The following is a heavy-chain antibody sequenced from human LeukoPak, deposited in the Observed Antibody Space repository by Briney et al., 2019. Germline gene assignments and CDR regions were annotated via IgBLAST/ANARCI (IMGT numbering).Heavy chain of an antibody. Sequence: SETLSLTCTVSSGSISTSNYYWGWVRQPPGKALEWIGNIFYSGSTYYSPSLKSRVTISVDTSKNQFSLKLNSVTAADTAVYYCARDAVVPASLLDYWGQGTLVTVSS. CDR2: IFYSGST. D-gene: IGHD2-2*01. V-gene: IGHV4-39*07. CDR3: ARDAVVPASLLDY. J-gene: IGHJ4*02. CDR1: SGSISTSNYY.